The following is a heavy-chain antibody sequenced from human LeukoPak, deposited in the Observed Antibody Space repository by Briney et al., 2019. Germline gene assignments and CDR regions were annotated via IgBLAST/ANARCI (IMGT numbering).Heavy chain of an antibody. Sequence: GGSLRLSCAASGFTFSSYGMHWVRQAPGKGLEWVAVIWYDGSNKYYADSVKGRFIISRDNSKNTLYLQMNSLRAEDTAVYYCAREVNIVTKWGLAPDYWGQGTLVTVSS. CDR3: AREVNIVTKWGLAPDY. V-gene: IGHV3-33*01. CDR1: GFTFSSYG. CDR2: IWYDGSNK. J-gene: IGHJ4*02. D-gene: IGHD5-12*01.